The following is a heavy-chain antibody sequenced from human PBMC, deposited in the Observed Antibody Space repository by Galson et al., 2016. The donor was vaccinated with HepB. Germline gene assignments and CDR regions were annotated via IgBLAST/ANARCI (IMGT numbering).Heavy chain of an antibody. J-gene: IGHJ4*02. V-gene: IGHV3-23*01. Sequence: SLRLSCAASGFTFRDFPMVWVRQAPGQGLEWVSGISDSAGSTYFADSVKGRFTISRDNSKNTLYLQMNSLRVEDTAVYYCAKGTTLQVHFGYFDHWGQGTLVTVSS. CDR2: ISDSAGST. CDR3: AKGTTLQVHFGYFDH. CDR1: GFTFRDFP. D-gene: IGHD1/OR15-1a*01.